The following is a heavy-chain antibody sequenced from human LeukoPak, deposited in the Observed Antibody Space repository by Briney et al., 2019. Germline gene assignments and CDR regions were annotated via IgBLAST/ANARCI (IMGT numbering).Heavy chain of an antibody. V-gene: IGHV3-30-3*01. CDR3: ARIPLGYCSGGSCYNFDY. CDR2: ISYDGSNK. CDR1: GFTFSSYA. Sequence: PGRSLRLSCAASGFTFSSYAMHWVRQAPGKGLEWVAVISYDGSNKYYADSVKGRFTISRDNSKNTLYLQMNSLRAEDTAVHYCARIPLGYCSGGSCYNFDYWGQGTLVTVSS. D-gene: IGHD2-15*01. J-gene: IGHJ4*02.